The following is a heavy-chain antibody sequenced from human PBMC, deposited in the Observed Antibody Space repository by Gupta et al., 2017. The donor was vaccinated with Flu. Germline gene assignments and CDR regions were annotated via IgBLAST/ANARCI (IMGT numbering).Heavy chain of an antibody. CDR2: INHSGST. V-gene: IGHV4-34*01. J-gene: IGHJ6*02. D-gene: IGHD2-15*01. Sequence: QVQLQQWGAGLLKPSETLSLTCAVYGGSFSGYYWSWIRQPPGKGLEWIGEINHSGSTNYNPSLKSRVTISVDTSKNQFSLKLSSVTAADTAVYYCARLKNDLGYCSGGSCQNFLYGMDVWGQGTTVTVSS. CDR1: GGSFSGYY. CDR3: ARLKNDLGYCSGGSCQNFLYGMDV.